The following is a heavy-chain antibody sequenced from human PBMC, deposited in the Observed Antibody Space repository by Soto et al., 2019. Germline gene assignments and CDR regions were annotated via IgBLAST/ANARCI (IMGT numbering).Heavy chain of an antibody. Sequence: GGSLRLSCAASGFTFRSYSMNWVRQAPGKGLEWVSSISSSSFSINYADSVKGRFSISRDNAQNSLHLQMNNLRAEDTAVYYCARNESSNIYGMDVWGQGTTVTVYS. CDR3: ARNESSNIYGMDV. V-gene: IGHV3-21*01. J-gene: IGHJ6*02. CDR2: ISSSSFSI. CDR1: GFTFRSYS. D-gene: IGHD6-6*01.